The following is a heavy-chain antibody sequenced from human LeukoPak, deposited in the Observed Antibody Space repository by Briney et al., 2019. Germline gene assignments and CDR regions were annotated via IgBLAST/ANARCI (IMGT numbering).Heavy chain of an antibody. J-gene: IGHJ5*02. CDR3: ARDKAVAGNNWFDP. D-gene: IGHD6-19*01. CDR1: GGSINSGSYY. V-gene: IGHV4-61*02. CDR2: IYTGGST. Sequence: SETLSLTCTVSGGSINSGSYYWSWIRQPAGKGLEWIGRIYTGGSTNYSPSLKSRVTISVDTSKNQFSLKLSSVTAADTAVYYCARDKAVAGNNWFDPWGQGTLVTVSS.